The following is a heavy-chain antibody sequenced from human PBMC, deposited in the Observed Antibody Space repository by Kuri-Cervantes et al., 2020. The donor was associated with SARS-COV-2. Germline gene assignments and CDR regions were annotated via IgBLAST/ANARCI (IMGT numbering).Heavy chain of an antibody. J-gene: IGHJ3*02. V-gene: IGHV3-49*04. CDR2: IRSKAYGGTT. D-gene: IGHD2-2*02. Sequence: GGSLRLSCAASRFTFSNAWMSWVRQAPGKGLEWVGFIRSKAYGGTTEYAASVKGRFTISRDDSKSIAYLQMNSLKTEDTAVYYCTRELVVPAAIYPDAFDIWGQGTMVTVSS. CDR1: RFTFSNAW. CDR3: TRELVVPAAIYPDAFDI.